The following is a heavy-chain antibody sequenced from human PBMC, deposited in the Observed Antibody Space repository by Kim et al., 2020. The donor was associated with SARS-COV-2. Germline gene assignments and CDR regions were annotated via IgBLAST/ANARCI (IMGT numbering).Heavy chain of an antibody. J-gene: IGHJ4*02. Sequence: GGSLRLSCAASGFTFSSYGMHWVRQAPGKGLEWVAVIWYDGSNKYYADSVKGRFTISRDNSKNTLYLQMNSLRAEDTAVYYCARDQNAGDHFDYWGQGTLVTVSS. D-gene: IGHD3-10*01. V-gene: IGHV3-33*01. CDR3: ARDQNAGDHFDY. CDR1: GFTFSSYG. CDR2: IWYDGSNK.